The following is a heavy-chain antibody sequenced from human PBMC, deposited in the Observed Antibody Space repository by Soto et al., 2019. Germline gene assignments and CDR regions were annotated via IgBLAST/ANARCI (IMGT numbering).Heavy chain of an antibody. V-gene: IGHV3-9*01. CDR3: AKGYMAYSGSLLLDY. J-gene: IGHJ4*02. CDR1: GFTFDDYA. CDR2: ISWNSGSI. Sequence: GGSLRLSCAASGFTFDDYAMHWVRQAPGKGLEWVSGISWNSGSIGYADSVKGRFTISRDNAKNSLYLQMNSLRAEDTALYYCAKGYMAYSGSLLLDYWGQGTLVTVSS. D-gene: IGHD3-10*01.